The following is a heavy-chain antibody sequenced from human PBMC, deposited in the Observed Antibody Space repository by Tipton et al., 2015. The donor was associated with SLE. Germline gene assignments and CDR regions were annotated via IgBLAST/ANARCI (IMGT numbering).Heavy chain of an antibody. CDR3: ARDDGWQLLAFDI. V-gene: IGHV3-7*01. J-gene: IGHJ3*02. CDR2: IKQDGSEK. CDR1: GFTFSSYW. D-gene: IGHD2-15*01. Sequence: SLRLSCAASGFTFSSYWMSWVRQAPGKGLEWVANIKQDGSEKYYVDSVKGPFTISRDNAKNTLYLQMNSLRAEDTAVYYCARDDGWQLLAFDIWGQGTMVTVSS.